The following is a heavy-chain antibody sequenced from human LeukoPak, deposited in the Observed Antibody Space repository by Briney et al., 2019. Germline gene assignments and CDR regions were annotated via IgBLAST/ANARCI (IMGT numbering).Heavy chain of an antibody. Sequence: GGSLRLSCAASGFTFSSYWMSWVRQAPGKGLEWVANIKQDRSEKYYVDSVRGRFTISRDNAENSLYLQMNSLRASDTAIYYCVRTPTCSSGSCYPNWFDSWGQGTLVTVSS. D-gene: IGHD2-15*01. CDR2: IKQDRSEK. CDR3: VRTPTCSSGSCYPNWFDS. J-gene: IGHJ5*01. V-gene: IGHV3-7*03. CDR1: GFTFSSYW.